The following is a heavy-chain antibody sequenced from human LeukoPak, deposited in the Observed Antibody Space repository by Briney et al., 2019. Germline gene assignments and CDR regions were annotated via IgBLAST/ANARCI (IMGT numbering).Heavy chain of an antibody. J-gene: IGHJ6*03. CDR3: ARDYGSGRRYYYMDV. V-gene: IGHV4-39*07. D-gene: IGHD3-10*01. CDR1: GGSISRSSYY. Sequence: SETLSLTCTVSGGSISRSSYYWGWIRQPPGKGLEWIGSMYYSGSTFYNPSLKSRFTILVDTSKNQFSLKLSSVTAADTAVYYCARDYGSGRRYYYMDVWGKGTTVTVSS. CDR2: MYYSGST.